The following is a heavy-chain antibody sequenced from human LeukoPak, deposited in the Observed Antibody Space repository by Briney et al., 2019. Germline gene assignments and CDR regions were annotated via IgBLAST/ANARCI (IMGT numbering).Heavy chain of an antibody. J-gene: IGHJ3*02. V-gene: IGHV6-1*01. D-gene: IGHD7-27*01. CDR1: GDSVSSSSAA. Sequence: SSQTLSLTCAISGDSVSSSSAAWSWIRQSPSRGLEWLGRTYYRSKWYNDSAVSVKSRITISPDTSKNQFSLQLNSVTPEDTAVYYCARGGPKMGDWGDAFDIWGQGTTVTVSS. CDR2: TYYRSKWYN. CDR3: ARGGPKMGDWGDAFDI.